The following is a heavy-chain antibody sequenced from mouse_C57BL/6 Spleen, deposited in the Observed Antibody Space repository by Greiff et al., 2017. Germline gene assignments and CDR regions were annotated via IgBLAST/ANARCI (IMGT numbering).Heavy chain of an antibody. CDR2: ISSGGDYI. Sequence: EVKLVESGEGLVKPGGSLKLSCAASGFTFSSYAMSWVRQTPEKRLEWVAYISSGGDYIYYADTVKGRFTISRDNARNTLYLQMSSLKSEDTAMYYCTRDNPYDRYFDYWGQGTTLTVSS. V-gene: IGHV5-9-1*02. CDR1: GFTFSSYA. D-gene: IGHD2-3*01. CDR3: TRDNPYDRYFDY. J-gene: IGHJ2*01.